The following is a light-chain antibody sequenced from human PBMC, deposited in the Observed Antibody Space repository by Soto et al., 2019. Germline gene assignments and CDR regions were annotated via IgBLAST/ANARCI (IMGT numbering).Light chain of an antibody. J-gene: IGLJ1*01. V-gene: IGLV2-23*02. Sequence: QSALTQPASVSGSPGQSITISCTGTSSDVGSYSLVSWYQQHPGKAPKLMIYEVSKRPSGVSNRFSGSKSGNTASLTISGLQAEDEADYYCCSYAGSSTYVFGTGTKLTAL. CDR2: EVS. CDR1: SSDVGSYSL. CDR3: CSYAGSSTYV.